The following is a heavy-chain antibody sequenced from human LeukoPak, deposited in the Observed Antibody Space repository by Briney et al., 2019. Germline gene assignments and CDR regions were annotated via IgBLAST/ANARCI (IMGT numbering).Heavy chain of an antibody. D-gene: IGHD6-6*01. CDR1: GYSISSGYY. CDR3: ARKGIAARDPADY. Sequence: KASETLSLTCTVSGYSISSGYYWGWIRQPPGEGLEWIGSIYHSGSTYYNPSLKSRVTISVDTSKNQFSLKLSSVTAADTAVYYCARKGIAARDPADYWGQGTLVTVSS. V-gene: IGHV4-38-2*02. CDR2: IYHSGST. J-gene: IGHJ4*02.